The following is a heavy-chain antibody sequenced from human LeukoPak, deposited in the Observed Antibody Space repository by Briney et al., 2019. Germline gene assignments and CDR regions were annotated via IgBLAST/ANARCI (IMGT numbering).Heavy chain of an antibody. D-gene: IGHD5-18*01. J-gene: IGHJ4*02. CDR1: GFTFSSYG. Sequence: PGGSLRLSCAASGFTFSSYGMHWVRQAPGKGLEWVAVISYDGSNKYYADSVKGRFTISRDNSKNTLYLQMNSPRAEDTAVYYCAKSHSYGHYYFDYWGQGTLVTSPQ. CDR3: AKSHSYGHYYFDY. CDR2: ISYDGSNK. V-gene: IGHV3-30*18.